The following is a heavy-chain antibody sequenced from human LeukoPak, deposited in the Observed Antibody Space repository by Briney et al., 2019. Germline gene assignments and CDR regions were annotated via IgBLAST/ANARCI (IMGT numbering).Heavy chain of an antibody. Sequence: SETLSLTCTVSRGSISSSSYFWAWIRQPPGKGLEWIGSISYTGDTFYNPFLKSRVTISVDTSKNKFSLRLSSVTAADTAVHYCARLVGATGGIDMWGQGTMVTVSS. CDR1: RGSISSSSYF. CDR2: ISYTGDT. CDR3: ARLVGATGGIDM. D-gene: IGHD1-26*01. J-gene: IGHJ3*02. V-gene: IGHV4-39*01.